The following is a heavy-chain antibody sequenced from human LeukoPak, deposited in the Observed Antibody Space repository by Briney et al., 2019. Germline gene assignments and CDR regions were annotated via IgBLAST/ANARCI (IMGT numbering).Heavy chain of an antibody. V-gene: IGHV3-7*03. CDR1: GFTFSSYW. J-gene: IGHJ6*02. Sequence: QPGGSLRLSCAASGFTFSSYWMSWVRQAPGKGLEWVANIKRDGSERYYVDSVKGRFTISRDNAKSSLYLQMNSLRVEDTAVYYCAKDSAGSWPDYGMDVWGQGTTVTVSS. CDR3: AKDSAGSWPDYGMDV. CDR2: IKRDGSER. D-gene: IGHD6-13*01.